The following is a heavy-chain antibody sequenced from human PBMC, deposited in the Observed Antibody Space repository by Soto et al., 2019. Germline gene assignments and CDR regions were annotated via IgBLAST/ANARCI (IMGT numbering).Heavy chain of an antibody. D-gene: IGHD1-26*01. CDR1: EYSFTNYW. J-gene: IGHJ4*02. CDR2: LSHDGSNK. Sequence: GESLKISCKGTEYSFTNYWIGWVRQAPGKGLEWVAFLSHDGSNKYYADSVRGRFTISRDNSKNTVYLQMNSLRPDDTAVYYCARDRDGGTYTYFDNWGQGTRVTVSS. CDR3: ARDRDGGTYTYFDN. V-gene: IGHV3-30*19.